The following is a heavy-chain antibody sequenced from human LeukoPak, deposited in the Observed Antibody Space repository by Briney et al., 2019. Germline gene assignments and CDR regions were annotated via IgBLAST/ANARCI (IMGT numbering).Heavy chain of an antibody. CDR2: ISSSSSYT. CDR3: ARDQTGGSGSYTTNYFDY. D-gene: IGHD3-10*01. J-gene: IGHJ4*02. V-gene: IGHV3-11*06. Sequence: RXXPGXXVEWVSYISSSSSYTNYADSVKGRFTISRDNAKNSLYLQMNSLRAEDTAVYYCARDQTGGSGSYTTNYFDYWGQGTLVTVSS.